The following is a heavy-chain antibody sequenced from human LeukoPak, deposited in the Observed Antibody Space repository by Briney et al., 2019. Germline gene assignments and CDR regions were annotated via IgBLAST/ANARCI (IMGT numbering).Heavy chain of an antibody. D-gene: IGHD6-13*01. J-gene: IGHJ2*01. CDR1: GFSFDEYA. CDR2: ISYSSNTI. Sequence: GGSLRLSCAASGFSFDEYAMHWVRQVPGKGLEWVSGISYSSNTIGYVDSVKGRFTISRENAKNTLYLQMNSLRAGDTAVYYCVREAVSSSWNNWYFDLWGRGTLVTVSS. CDR3: VREAVSSSWNNWYFDL. V-gene: IGHV3-9*01.